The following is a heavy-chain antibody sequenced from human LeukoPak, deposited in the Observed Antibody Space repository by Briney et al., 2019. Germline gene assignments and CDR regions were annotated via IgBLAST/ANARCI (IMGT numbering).Heavy chain of an antibody. CDR2: IRYDGVNK. CDR1: GFTFSSYG. Sequence: PGGSLRLSCAASGFTFSSYGMHRVRQAPGKGLEWVAFIRYDGVNKYYADSVKGRFTISRDNSKNTLYLQMNSLRAEDTAVYYCAKDARIAAAVGGYWGQGTLVTVSS. V-gene: IGHV3-30*02. CDR3: AKDARIAAAVGGY. D-gene: IGHD6-13*01. J-gene: IGHJ4*02.